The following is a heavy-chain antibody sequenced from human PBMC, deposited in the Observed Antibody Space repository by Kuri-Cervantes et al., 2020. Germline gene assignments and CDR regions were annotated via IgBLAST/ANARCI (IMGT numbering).Heavy chain of an antibody. J-gene: IGHJ4*02. D-gene: IGHD3-22*01. CDR2: ISSSSSTI. CDR1: GFTFSNAW. CDR3: ARDRPYYYDSSGYWDY. Sequence: GGSLRLSCAASGFTFSNAWMNWVRQAPGKGLEWVSYISSSSSTIYYADSVKGRFTISRDNAKNSLYLQMNSLRDEDTAVYYCARDRPYYYDSSGYWDYWGQGTLVTVSS. V-gene: IGHV3-48*02.